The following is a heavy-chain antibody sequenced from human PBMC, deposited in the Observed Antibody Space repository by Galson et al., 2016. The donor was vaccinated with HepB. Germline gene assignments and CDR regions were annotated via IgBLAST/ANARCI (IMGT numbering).Heavy chain of an antibody. CDR1: GFTFSYYG. CDR3: ARVRKDYYYYYGMEV. V-gene: IGHV3-33*01. Sequence: LRLSCAASGFTFSYYGMHWVRQAPGKGLDWVAAVNYDGTKKGYADSVKGRFAISRDNYEDTLYLQMNSLRAEDTAVYYCARVRKDYYYYYGMEVWGKGTTVTVSS. J-gene: IGHJ6*04. CDR2: VNYDGTKK.